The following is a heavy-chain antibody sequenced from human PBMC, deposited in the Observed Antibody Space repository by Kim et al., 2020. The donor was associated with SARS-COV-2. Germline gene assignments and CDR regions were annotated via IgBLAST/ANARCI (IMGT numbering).Heavy chain of an antibody. Sequence: GGSLRLSCAASGFTFGSYGMHWVRQTPGKGLEWVAVISYDGSNKYYADSVKGRFTLSSDNSKNTLYLQMNSLRDEDTAAYYCAKDRRRGFSYGDFDYWGQGTLVTVSS. V-gene: IGHV3-30*18. CDR3: AKDRRRGFSYGDFDY. J-gene: IGHJ4*02. D-gene: IGHD5-18*01. CDR2: ISYDGSNK. CDR1: GFTFGSYG.